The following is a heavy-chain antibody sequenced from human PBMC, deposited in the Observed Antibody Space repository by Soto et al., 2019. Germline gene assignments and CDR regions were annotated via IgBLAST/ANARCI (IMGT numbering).Heavy chain of an antibody. Sequence: SETLSLTCAVSGYSISSGYYWGWIRQPPGKGLEWIGSIYHSGSTYYNPSLKSRVTISVDTSKNQFSLKLSPVTAADTAVYYCARARWYDAFDVWGQGTVVTVSS. CDR2: IYHSGST. CDR3: ARARWYDAFDV. CDR1: GYSISSGYY. V-gene: IGHV4-38-2*01. J-gene: IGHJ3*01. D-gene: IGHD2-15*01.